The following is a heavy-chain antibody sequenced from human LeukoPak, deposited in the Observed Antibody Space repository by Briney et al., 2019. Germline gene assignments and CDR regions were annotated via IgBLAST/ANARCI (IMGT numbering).Heavy chain of an antibody. D-gene: IGHD5-12*01. V-gene: IGHV3-23*01. J-gene: IGHJ4*02. Sequence: GGPLRLSCAASGFNLSSYVMNWVRQAPGKGLEWVSSIGSGGNPYYADSVKGRFTISRDNSKNTLHLQMNSLKAEDTALYYCAKREVATSKYFDSWGQGTLVTVSS. CDR2: IGSGGNP. CDR1: GFNLSSYV. CDR3: AKREVATSKYFDS.